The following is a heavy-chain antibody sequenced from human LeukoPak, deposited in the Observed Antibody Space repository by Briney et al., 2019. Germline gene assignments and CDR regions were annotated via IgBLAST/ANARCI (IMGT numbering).Heavy chain of an antibody. J-gene: IGHJ5*02. D-gene: IGHD2-2*01. Sequence: GGSLRLSCAASGFTFSSYSMNWVRQAPGKGLEWVSSISSSSSYIYYADSVKGRFTISRDNAKNSLYLQMNSLRAEDTAVYYRARGRGGDCSSTSCSTNWFDPWGQGTLVTVSS. CDR1: GFTFSSYS. V-gene: IGHV3-21*01. CDR3: ARGRGGDCSSTSCSTNWFDP. CDR2: ISSSSSYI.